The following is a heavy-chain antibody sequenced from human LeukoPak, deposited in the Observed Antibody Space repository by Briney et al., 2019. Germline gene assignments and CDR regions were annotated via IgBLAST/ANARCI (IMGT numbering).Heavy chain of an antibody. Sequence: ASVKVSCKASGYTFTDYYMHWVRQAPGHGLEWMGWINPDNGGTNYAPKFQGRVTLTRDTSISTAYMELNRLRSDDTAVYYCARKGDPGYDYWGQGALVTVSS. CDR2: INPDNGGT. D-gene: IGHD2-21*01. V-gene: IGHV1-2*02. CDR3: ARKGDPGYDY. CDR1: GYTFTDYY. J-gene: IGHJ4*02.